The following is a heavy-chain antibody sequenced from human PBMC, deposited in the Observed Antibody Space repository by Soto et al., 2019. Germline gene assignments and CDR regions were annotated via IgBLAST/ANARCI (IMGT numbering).Heavy chain of an antibody. Sequence: SETLSLTCTVSGGSISSGDYYWSWIRQPPGKGLEWIGYIYYSGSTYYNPSLKSPVTISVDTSKNQFSLKLSSVTAADTAVYYCARGYCTNGVCSPGALGGMDVWGQGTTVTVSS. J-gene: IGHJ6*02. CDR3: ARGYCTNGVCSPGALGGMDV. V-gene: IGHV4-30-4*01. CDR1: GGSISSGDYY. D-gene: IGHD2-8*01. CDR2: IYYSGST.